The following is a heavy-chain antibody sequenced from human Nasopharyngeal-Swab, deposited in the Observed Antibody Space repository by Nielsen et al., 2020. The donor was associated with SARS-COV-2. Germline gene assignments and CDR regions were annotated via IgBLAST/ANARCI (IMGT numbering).Heavy chain of an antibody. J-gene: IGHJ3*02. V-gene: IGHV2-5*01. Sequence: WIRQPPGKAMEWLALIYWNDDKRYSPSLKSRLTISKDTSKNQVVLTMTKMDNVEKEKDYGKKKKRSFDAFDIWGQKTMVTVSS. CDR3: KKKKRSFDAFDI. CDR2: IYWNDDK.